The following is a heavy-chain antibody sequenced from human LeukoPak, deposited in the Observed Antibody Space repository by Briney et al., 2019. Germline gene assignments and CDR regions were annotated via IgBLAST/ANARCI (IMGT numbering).Heavy chain of an antibody. CDR1: GGSISNTFYY. CDR3: ARRRTSGWALWGYYMDV. CDR2: INYSGST. J-gene: IGHJ6*03. D-gene: IGHD6-19*01. V-gene: IGHV4-39*01. Sequence: SETLSLTCTVSGGSISNTFYYWGWIRQPPGKGLEWIGSINYSGSTYYNPSLKSRVTISVDTSKNQFSLKLSSVTAADTAVYYCARRRTSGWALWGYYMDVWGKGTTVTVSS.